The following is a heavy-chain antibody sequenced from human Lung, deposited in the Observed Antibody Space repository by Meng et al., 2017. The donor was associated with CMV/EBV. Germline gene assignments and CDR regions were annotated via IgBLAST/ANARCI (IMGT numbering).Heavy chain of an antibody. CDR2: ISSDGNNK. D-gene: IGHD3-10*01. CDR3: ARQETESYYEY. V-gene: IGHV3-30*03. Sequence: SWAAYGFTFRMYGMHWVRQATGKGLEWVEAISSDGNNKHYAHSVEGRLTISRDNSNKMVYLQMDRLTSEDTAIYYCARQETESYYEYWGQGTLVTVSS. J-gene: IGHJ4*02. CDR1: GFTFRMYG.